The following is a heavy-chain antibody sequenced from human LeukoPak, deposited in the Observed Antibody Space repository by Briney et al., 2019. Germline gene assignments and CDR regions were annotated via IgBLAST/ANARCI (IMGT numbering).Heavy chain of an antibody. J-gene: IGHJ4*02. D-gene: IGHD1-26*01. CDR3: ARRIVGATGPDY. Sequence: NPSETLSLTCAVYGGSFSGYYWSWIRQPPGKGLEWIGEINRSGSTNYNPSLKSRVTISVDTSKDQFSLKLSSVTAVDTAVYYCARRIVGATGPDYWGQGTLVTVSS. V-gene: IGHV4-34*01. CDR1: GGSFSGYY. CDR2: INRSGST.